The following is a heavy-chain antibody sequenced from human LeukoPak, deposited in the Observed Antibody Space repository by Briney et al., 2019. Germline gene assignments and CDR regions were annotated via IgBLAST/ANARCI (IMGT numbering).Heavy chain of an antibody. V-gene: IGHV3-73*01. J-gene: IGHJ4*02. Sequence: PGRSLRLSCAASGFTFSGSAMHWVRQASGKGLEWVGRIRSKANSYATAYAASVKGRFTISRDDSKNTAYLQMNSLKTEDTAVYYCTRHDYDYVWGSYRNPARFDYWGQGTLVTVSS. CDR1: GFTFSGSA. CDR2: IRSKANSYAT. CDR3: TRHDYDYVWGSYRNPARFDY. D-gene: IGHD3-16*02.